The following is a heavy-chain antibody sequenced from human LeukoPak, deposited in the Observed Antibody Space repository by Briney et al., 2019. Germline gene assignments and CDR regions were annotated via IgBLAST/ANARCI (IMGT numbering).Heavy chain of an antibody. CDR1: GLNFDDSA. Sequence: PGGSLRLSCVAPGLNFDDSAMYWVRQALGKGLEWVALIGEDGGSTFSADSVKGRFSISRDNSKNSLYLQMNSLRSEDTAMYYCAKESGKFDYWGQGTLVAVSS. V-gene: IGHV3-43*02. CDR3: AKESGKFDY. CDR2: IGEDGGST. J-gene: IGHJ4*02.